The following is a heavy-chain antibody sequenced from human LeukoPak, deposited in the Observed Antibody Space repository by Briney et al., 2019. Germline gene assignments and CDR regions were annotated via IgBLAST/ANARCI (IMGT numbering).Heavy chain of an antibody. CDR2: IIPIFGTA. V-gene: IGHV1-69*05. D-gene: IGHD5-18*01. CDR3: AREVNTAMGHGFDI. J-gene: IGHJ3*02. Sequence: ASVKVSCKASGGTFSSYAISWVRQAPGHGLEWMGGIIPIFGTANYAQKFQGRVTITTDESTSTAYMELSSLRSEDTAVYYWAREVNTAMGHGFDIWGQGTMVTVSS. CDR1: GGTFSSYA.